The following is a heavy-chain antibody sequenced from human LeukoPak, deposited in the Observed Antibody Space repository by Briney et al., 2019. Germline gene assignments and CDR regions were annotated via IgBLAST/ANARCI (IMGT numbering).Heavy chain of an antibody. Sequence: SETLSLTCAVYGGSFSGYYWSWIRQPPGKGLEWIGYIYYSGSTNYNPSLKSRVTISVDTSKNQFSLKLRSVTAADTAVYYCARDRYYYDSSGTRWFDPWGQGTLVTVSS. J-gene: IGHJ5*02. D-gene: IGHD3-22*01. V-gene: IGHV4-59*01. CDR1: GGSFSGYY. CDR3: ARDRYYYDSSGTRWFDP. CDR2: IYYSGST.